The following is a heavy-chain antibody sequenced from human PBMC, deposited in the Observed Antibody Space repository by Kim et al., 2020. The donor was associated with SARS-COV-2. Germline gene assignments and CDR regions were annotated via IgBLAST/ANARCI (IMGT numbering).Heavy chain of an antibody. CDR2: IWYDGSNK. V-gene: IGHV3-33*06. J-gene: IGHJ3*02. D-gene: IGHD3-10*01. Sequence: GGSLRLSCAASGFTFSSYGMHWVRQAPGKGLEWVAVIWYDGSNKYYADSVKGRFTISRDNSKNTLYLQMNSLRAEDTAVYYCAKVGGAGRTLGTPYDAFDIWGQGTMVTVSS. CDR1: GFTFSSYG. CDR3: AKVGGAGRTLGTPYDAFDI.